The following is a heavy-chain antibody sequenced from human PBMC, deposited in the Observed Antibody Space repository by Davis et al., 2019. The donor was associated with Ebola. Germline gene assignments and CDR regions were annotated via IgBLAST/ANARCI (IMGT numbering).Heavy chain of an antibody. CDR1: GGSISSSNW. D-gene: IGHD3-3*01. CDR3: ARDLGESWFDP. J-gene: IGHJ5*02. CDR2: IYHSGST. Sequence: MPGGSLRLSCAVSGGSISSSNWWIWVRQPPGKRLEWIGEIYHSGSTNYNPSLKSRVTISVDKSKNQFSLKLSSVTAADTAVYYCARDLGESWFDPWGQGTLVTVSS. V-gene: IGHV4-4*02.